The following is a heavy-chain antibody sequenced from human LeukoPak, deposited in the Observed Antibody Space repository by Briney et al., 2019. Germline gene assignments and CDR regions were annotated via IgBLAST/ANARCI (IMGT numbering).Heavy chain of an antibody. CDR3: ARDPSSGWSDY. Sequence: SVKVSCKASGCTFSSYAISWVRQAPGQGLEWMGRIIPILGIANYAQKFQGRVTITADKSTSTAYMELSSLRSEDTAVYYCARDPSSGWSDYWGQGTLVTVSS. CDR1: GCTFSSYA. J-gene: IGHJ4*02. CDR2: IIPILGIA. D-gene: IGHD6-19*01. V-gene: IGHV1-69*04.